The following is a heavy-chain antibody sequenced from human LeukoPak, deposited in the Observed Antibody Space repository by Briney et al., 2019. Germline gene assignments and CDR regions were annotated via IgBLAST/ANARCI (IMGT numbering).Heavy chain of an antibody. CDR1: GGSISNYY. V-gene: IGHV4-59*12. CDR2: IFYRGSI. CDR3: ARGVVLGQDDAFDI. Sequence: PSETLSLTCTVSGGSISNYYWSWIRQPPGKGLEWIGYIFYRGSIDYSPSLQSRVTISVDTSKNHLSLRLTSVTAADTAVYFCARGVVLGQDDAFDIWGRGTMVTDSS. J-gene: IGHJ3*02. D-gene: IGHD3/OR15-3a*01.